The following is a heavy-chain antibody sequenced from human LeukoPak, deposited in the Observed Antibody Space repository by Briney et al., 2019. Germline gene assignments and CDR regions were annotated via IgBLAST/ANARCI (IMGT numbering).Heavy chain of an antibody. J-gene: IGHJ4*02. CDR2: IYYSGST. CDR3: ARGVGSPYYYGDSVYYGEYYFDY. Sequence: PSGTLSLTCTVSGGTISDYYLSWVRQPPGKGLEWIGYIYYSGSTYYNPSLKSRVTISGDTSKYQFSLKLSSVTAADTAVYYCARGVGSPYYYGDSVYYGEYYFDYWGQGTLVTVSS. V-gene: IGHV4-59*01. CDR1: GGTISDYY. D-gene: IGHD3-22*01.